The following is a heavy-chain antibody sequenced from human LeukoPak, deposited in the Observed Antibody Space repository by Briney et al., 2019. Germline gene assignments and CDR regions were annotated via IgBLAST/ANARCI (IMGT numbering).Heavy chain of an antibody. CDR1: GFTFSSYG. D-gene: IGHD2-21*02. J-gene: IGHJ4*02. V-gene: IGHV3-30*02. CDR2: IWYDGSNK. Sequence: GGSLRLSCAASGFTFSSYGMHWVRQAPGKGLEWVAVIWYDGSNKYYADSVKGRFTISRDNSKNTLYLQVNSLRPEDTAVYYCAKSAVRGLPVLGNWGQGTLVTVSS. CDR3: AKSAVRGLPVLGN.